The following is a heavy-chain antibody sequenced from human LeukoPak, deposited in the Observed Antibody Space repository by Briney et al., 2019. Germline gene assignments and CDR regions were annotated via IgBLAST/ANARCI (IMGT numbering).Heavy chain of an antibody. CDR2: ISAYNGNT. J-gene: IGHJ6*02. V-gene: IGHV1-18*01. CDR1: GYTFTSYG. CDR3: ARDPVGEQWLVDWSPYYYYGMDV. D-gene: IGHD6-19*01. Sequence: ASVKVSCKASGYTFTSYGISWVRQAPGQGLEWMGWISAYNGNTNYAQKLQGRVTMTTDTSTSTAYMELRSLRSDDTAVYYCARDPVGEQWLVDWSPYYYYGMDVWGPGTTVTVSS.